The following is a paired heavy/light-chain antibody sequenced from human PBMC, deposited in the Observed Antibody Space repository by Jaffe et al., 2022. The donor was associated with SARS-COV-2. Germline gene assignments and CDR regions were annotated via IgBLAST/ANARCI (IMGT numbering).Heavy chain of an antibody. D-gene: IGHD2-15*01. Sequence: EVQLVESGGGLVQPGRSLRLSCAASGFTFDDFAMHWVRQAPGKGLEWVSGISWNSATIAYADSVKGRFTISRDNAKNSLYLQMNSLTTEDTAFYYCGKGGCGGGSCYTYHYMDVWGKGTTVTVSS. V-gene: IGHV3-9*01. CDR3: GKGGCGGGSCYTYHYMDV. CDR2: ISWNSATI. CDR1: GFTFDDFA. J-gene: IGHJ6*03.
Light chain of an antibody. V-gene: IGLV2-8*01. CDR3: SSYAGSNTLV. J-gene: IGLJ3*02. CDR1: SSDVGGYNY. Sequence: QSALTQPPSASGSPGQSVTISCTGTSSDVGGYNYVSWYQHHPGKAPKLMIYGVSKRPSGVPDRFSGSKSGNSASLTVSGLQAEDEADYYCSSYAGSNTLVFGGGTKLTVL. CDR2: GVS.